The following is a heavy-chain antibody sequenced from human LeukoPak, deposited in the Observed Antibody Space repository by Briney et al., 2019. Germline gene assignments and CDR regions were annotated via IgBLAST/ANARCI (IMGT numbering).Heavy chain of an antibody. J-gene: IGHJ6*03. CDR2: INHSGST. Sequence: PSETLSLTCAVYGGSFSGYYWSWIRQPPGKGLEWIGEINHSGSTNYNPSLKSRVTISVDTSKNQFSLKLSSVTAADTAVYYCARSVDTAMYYYYMDVWGKGTTVTVSS. CDR3: ARSVDTAMYYYYMDV. V-gene: IGHV4-34*01. CDR1: GGSFSGYY. D-gene: IGHD5-18*01.